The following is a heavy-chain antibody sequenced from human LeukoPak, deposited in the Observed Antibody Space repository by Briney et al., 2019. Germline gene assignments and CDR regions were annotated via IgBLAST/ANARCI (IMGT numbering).Heavy chain of an antibody. CDR3: AKGRNEDGDAALNY. CDR2: ISGSGGNT. V-gene: IGHV3-23*01. CDR1: GFIYRSYS. D-gene: IGHD4-17*01. J-gene: IGHJ4*02. Sequence: TGGSLRLSCAGSGFIYRSYSMNWVRQAPGKGLEWVSSISGSGGNTFYADSVKGRFTISRDNSKNTLYLQMNSLRAEDTAAYHCAKGRNEDGDAALNYWGQGTLVTVSS.